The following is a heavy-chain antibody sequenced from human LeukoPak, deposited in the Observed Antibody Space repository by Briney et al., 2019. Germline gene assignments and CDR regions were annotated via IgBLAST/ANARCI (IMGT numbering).Heavy chain of an antibody. CDR2: IYYNGIT. Sequence: SETLSLTCTVSGGSISDYYWSWIRQPPGKGLEWIGYIYYNGITKYNPSLKTRVTILVDTSKNQFSLKLSSVTAADTAVYYCARWGSNMAREKGDHWGQGTLVTVSS. CDR1: GGSISDYY. J-gene: IGHJ4*02. CDR3: ARWGSNMAREKGDH. D-gene: IGHD3-10*01. V-gene: IGHV4-59*08.